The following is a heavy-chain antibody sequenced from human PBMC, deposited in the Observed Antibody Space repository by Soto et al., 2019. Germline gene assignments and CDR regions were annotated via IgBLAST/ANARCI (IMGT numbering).Heavy chain of an antibody. Sequence: SVKVSCKASGFTFTSSAVQWVRQARGQRLEWIGWIVVGSGNTNYAQKFQERVTITRDMSTSTAYMELSSLRSEDTAVYYCAADLLGGYYGSGNVAYWGQGTLVTVSS. CDR2: IVVGSGNT. V-gene: IGHV1-58*01. CDR1: GFTFTSSA. D-gene: IGHD3-10*01. CDR3: AADLLGGYYGSGNVAY. J-gene: IGHJ4*02.